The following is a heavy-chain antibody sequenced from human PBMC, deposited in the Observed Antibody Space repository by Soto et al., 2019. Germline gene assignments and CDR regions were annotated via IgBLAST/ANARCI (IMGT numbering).Heavy chain of an antibody. CDR2: IYYSGST. V-gene: IGHV4-31*03. Sequence: QVQLQESGPGLVKPSQTLSLTCTVSGGSISSGGYYWSWIRQHPGKGLEWIGYIYYSGSTYYNPSLKSRVTITVDTSKNQFSLKLSSVTAADTAVYYYARDRGRYDYVEDYGMDVWGQGTTVTVSS. D-gene: IGHD3-16*01. CDR1: GGSISSGGYY. J-gene: IGHJ6*02. CDR3: ARDRGRYDYVEDYGMDV.